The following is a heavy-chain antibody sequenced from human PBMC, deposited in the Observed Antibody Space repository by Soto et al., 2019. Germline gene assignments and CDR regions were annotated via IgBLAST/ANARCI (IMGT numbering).Heavy chain of an antibody. CDR3: AKDPRDFRNDTRGLGYFDL. D-gene: IGHD3-3*01. V-gene: IGHV3-23*01. Sequence: EVQLLESGGDLAQPGGSLRLSCAASGFTFNRYAMSWARQGPGKGLEWVSTVSGSGDSTYYADSVKGRFTISRDNSRNTSYLQMDSLRDEDTAVYFCAKDPRDFRNDTRGLGYFDLWGRGTRVTVSS. CDR1: GFTFNRYA. CDR2: VSGSGDST. J-gene: IGHJ2*01.